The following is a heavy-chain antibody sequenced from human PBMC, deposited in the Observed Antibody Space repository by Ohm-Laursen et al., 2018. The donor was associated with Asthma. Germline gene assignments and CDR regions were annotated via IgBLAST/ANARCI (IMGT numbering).Heavy chain of an antibody. V-gene: IGHV3-9*01. CDR2: ISWNSGSI. CDR1: GFTFDDYA. D-gene: IGHD2-2*02. Sequence: SLRLSCAASGFTFDDYAMHWVRQAPGKGLEWVSGISWNSGSIGYADSVKGRFTISRDNAKNSLYLQMNSLRAEDTALYYCAKDKFHTPGAFDIWGQGTMVTVSS. J-gene: IGHJ3*02. CDR3: AKDKFHTPGAFDI.